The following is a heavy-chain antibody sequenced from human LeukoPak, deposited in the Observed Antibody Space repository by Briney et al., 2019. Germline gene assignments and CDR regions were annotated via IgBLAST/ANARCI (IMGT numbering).Heavy chain of an antibody. D-gene: IGHD2-15*01. V-gene: IGHV3-23*01. CDR2: ISGSGGST. Sequence: PGGSLRLSCAASGFTFSSYAMSWVRQAPGKGLEWVSAISGSGGSTYYADSVKGRFTISRDNSKNTLYLQMNSLRAEDTAVYYCAKTPIVVVVAATFDYWGQGTLVTVSS. CDR3: AKTPIVVVVAATFDY. CDR1: GFTFSSYA. J-gene: IGHJ4*02.